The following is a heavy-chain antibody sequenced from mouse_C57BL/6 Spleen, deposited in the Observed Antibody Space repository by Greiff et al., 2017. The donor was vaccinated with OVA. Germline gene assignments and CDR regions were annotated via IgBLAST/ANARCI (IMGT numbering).Heavy chain of an antibody. CDR1: GFTFSDYY. CDR3: ARDGYYGSSLFDY. D-gene: IGHD1-1*01. Sequence: EVKLVESEGGLVQPGSSMKLSCTASGFTFSDYYMAWVRQVPEKGLEWVANINYDGSSTYYLDSLKSRFIISRDNAKNILYLQMSSLKSEDTATYYCARDGYYGSSLFDYWGQGTTLTVSS. CDR2: INYDGSST. J-gene: IGHJ2*01. V-gene: IGHV5-16*01.